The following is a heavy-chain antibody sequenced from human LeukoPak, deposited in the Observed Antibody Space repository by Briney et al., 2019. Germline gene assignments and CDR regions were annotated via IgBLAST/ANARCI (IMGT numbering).Heavy chain of an antibody. CDR2: IIPIFGTA. CDR1: GGTFSSYA. D-gene: IGHD5-18*01. V-gene: IGHV1-69*06. Sequence: SVTVSCKASGGTFSSYAISWVRQAPGQGLEWMGGIIPIFGTANYAQKFQGRVTITADKSTSTAYMELSSLRSEDTAVYYCAREYSYGNGNFDYWGQGTLVTVSS. J-gene: IGHJ4*02. CDR3: AREYSYGNGNFDY.